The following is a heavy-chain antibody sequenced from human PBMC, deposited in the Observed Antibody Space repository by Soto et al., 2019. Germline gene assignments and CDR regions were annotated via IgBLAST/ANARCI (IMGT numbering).Heavy chain of an antibody. V-gene: IGHV4-4*02. CDR1: GGSISSSNW. J-gene: IGHJ5*02. Sequence: SETLSLTCAVSGGSISSSNWWSWVRQPPGKGLEWIGETYHSGSTNYNPSLKSRVTISVDKSKNQFSLKLSSVTAADTAVYYCARDHSSGWYSNWFDPWGQGTLVTVS. CDR2: TYHSGST. D-gene: IGHD6-19*01. CDR3: ARDHSSGWYSNWFDP.